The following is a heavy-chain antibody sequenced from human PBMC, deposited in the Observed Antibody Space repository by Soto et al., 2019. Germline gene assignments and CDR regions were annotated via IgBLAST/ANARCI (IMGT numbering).Heavy chain of an antibody. J-gene: IGHJ4*02. CDR3: ARSPSMPTVSLDY. V-gene: IGHV3-21*01. D-gene: IGHD4-17*01. CDR1: GFTFSSYS. CDR2: ISSSSSYI. Sequence: EVQLVESGGGLVKPGGSLRLSCAASGFTFSSYSMNWVRQAPGKGLEWVSSISSSSSYIYYADSVKGRFTISRDNAKNSLYLKMNSLRAEDTAVYYCARSPSMPTVSLDYWGQGTLVTVSS.